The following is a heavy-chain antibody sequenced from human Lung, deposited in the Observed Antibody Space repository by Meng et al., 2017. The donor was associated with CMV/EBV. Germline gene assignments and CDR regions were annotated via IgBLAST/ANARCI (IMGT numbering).Heavy chain of an antibody. CDR1: GGSISSGDYY. Sequence: TLSLXXTVSGGSISSGDYYWSWIRQPPGKGLEWIGYIYYSGSTYYNPSLKSRVTISVDTSKNQFSLKLSSVTAADTAVYYCASLRVAKTYYYDSSGYIDYWGQGXLVTVSS. J-gene: IGHJ4*02. CDR2: IYYSGST. CDR3: ASLRVAKTYYYDSSGYIDY. V-gene: IGHV4-30-4*08. D-gene: IGHD3-22*01.